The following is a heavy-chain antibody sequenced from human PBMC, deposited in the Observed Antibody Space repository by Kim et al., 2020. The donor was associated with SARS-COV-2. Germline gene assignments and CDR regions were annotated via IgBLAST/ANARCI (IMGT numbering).Heavy chain of an antibody. Sequence: SETLSLTCAVYGGSFSGYYWSWIRQPPGKGLEWIGEINHSGSTNYNPSLKSRVTISVDTSKNQFSLKLSSVTAADTAVYYCARKGGWTPKFEFDYWGQGTLVTVSS. J-gene: IGHJ4*02. V-gene: IGHV4-34*01. CDR3: ARKGGWTPKFEFDY. D-gene: IGHD6-19*01. CDR1: GGSFSGYY. CDR2: INHSGST.